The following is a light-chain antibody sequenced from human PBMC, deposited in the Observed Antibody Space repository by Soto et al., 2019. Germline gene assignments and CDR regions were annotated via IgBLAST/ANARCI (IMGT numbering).Light chain of an antibody. CDR3: CSYAGSSTWV. V-gene: IGLV2-23*02. CDR1: SSNFGSYDL. Sequence: QSVLTQPASVSGSPGQSITISCTGTSSNFGSYDLVSWYQQHPGKAPELIIYEVNKRPSGVPNRFSGSKSGNTASLTISGLQAEDEAHYYCCSYAGSSTWVFGGGTKVTVL. J-gene: IGLJ3*02. CDR2: EVN.